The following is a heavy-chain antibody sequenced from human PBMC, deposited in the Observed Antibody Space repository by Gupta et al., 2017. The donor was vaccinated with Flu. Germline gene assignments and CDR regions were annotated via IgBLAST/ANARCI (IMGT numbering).Heavy chain of an antibody. CDR2: IYYSGST. V-gene: IGHV4-39*01. CDR1: GGSISSGTYY. J-gene: IGHJ4*02. Sequence: QLQLQESGPGLVKPSEPLSLTCTVSGGSISSGTYYWGWIRQPPGKGLDWIGSIYYSGSTYYNPSLQGRVTISVDTSKNQFSLKLNSVTATDTAVYYCARLGYSSSWIDSWGQGTLVTVSS. CDR3: ARLGYSSSWIDS. D-gene: IGHD6-13*01.